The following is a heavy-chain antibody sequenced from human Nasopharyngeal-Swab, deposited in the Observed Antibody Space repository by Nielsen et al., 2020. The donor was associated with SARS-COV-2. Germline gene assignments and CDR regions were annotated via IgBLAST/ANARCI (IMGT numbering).Heavy chain of an antibody. Sequence: GGSLRLSCSASGFTFSSYWMSWVRQAPGKGLEWVANIYQDGSAKDYVDSVRGRFTISRDNAKNSLYLQMDSLRAEDTAVYYWARDFASFNPDSTWSGSFDYWGQGTLVTVCS. CDR2: IYQDGSAK. J-gene: IGHJ4*02. CDR1: GFTFSSYW. V-gene: IGHV3-7*03. D-gene: IGHD6-13*01. CDR3: ARDFASFNPDSTWSGSFDY.